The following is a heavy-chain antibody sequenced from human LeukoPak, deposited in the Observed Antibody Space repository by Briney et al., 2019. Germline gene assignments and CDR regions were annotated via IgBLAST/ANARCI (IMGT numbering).Heavy chain of an antibody. D-gene: IGHD3-10*01. Sequence: PSETLSLTCTVCGGSIRRYYWSWLRQPAAKGREWVGRIYTSGSTNYNPSLKSRVTMSVDTSKNQFSLKLTSVTAADTAVYYCAREGAEVRGVLVKYYFDYWGQGTLVTVSS. V-gene: IGHV4-4*07. CDR2: IYTSGST. J-gene: IGHJ4*02. CDR1: GGSIRRYY. CDR3: AREGAEVRGVLVKYYFDY.